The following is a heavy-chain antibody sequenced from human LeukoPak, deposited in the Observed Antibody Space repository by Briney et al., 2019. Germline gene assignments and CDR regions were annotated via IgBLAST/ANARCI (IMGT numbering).Heavy chain of an antibody. D-gene: IGHD6-13*01. CDR2: IYYSGST. CDR3: ARGYSSSWYGFGYNWFGP. Sequence: PSQTLSLTCTVSGGSISSGGYYWSWIRQHPGKGLEWIGYIYYSGSTYYNPSLKSRVTISVDTSKNQFSLKLSPVTAADTAVYYCARGYSSSWYGFGYNWFGPWGQGTLVTVSS. CDR1: GGSISSGGYY. J-gene: IGHJ5*02. V-gene: IGHV4-31*03.